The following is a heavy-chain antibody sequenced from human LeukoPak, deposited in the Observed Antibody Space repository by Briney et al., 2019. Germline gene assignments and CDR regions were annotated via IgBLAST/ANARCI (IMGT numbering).Heavy chain of an antibody. CDR2: ITHSGST. CDR3: ARRLRFGAGIDY. J-gene: IGHJ4*02. CDR1: GGSFSGFY. D-gene: IGHD3-10*01. Sequence: SETLSLTCAVYGGSFSGFYWSWIRQSPGKGLEWIGEITHSGSTNYNPSLKSRVTISVDTSKNQFSLKLSSVTAADTAVYYCARRLRFGAGIDYWGQGTLVTVSS. V-gene: IGHV4-34*01.